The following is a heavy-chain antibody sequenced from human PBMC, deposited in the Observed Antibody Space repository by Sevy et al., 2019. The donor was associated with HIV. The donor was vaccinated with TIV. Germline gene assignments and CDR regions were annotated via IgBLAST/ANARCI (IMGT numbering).Heavy chain of an antibody. J-gene: IGHJ6*02. Sequence: ASVKVSCKASGYTFTSYAMHWVRQAPGQRLEWMGWINAGNGNTKYSQKFQGRVTITRDISASTAYMELSSLRSEDTAVYYCARVIPKVVVVPAATTPYYYYGMDVWGQGTTVTVSS. CDR1: GYTFTSYA. CDR3: ARVIPKVVVVPAATTPYYYYGMDV. D-gene: IGHD2-2*01. CDR2: INAGNGNT. V-gene: IGHV1-3*01.